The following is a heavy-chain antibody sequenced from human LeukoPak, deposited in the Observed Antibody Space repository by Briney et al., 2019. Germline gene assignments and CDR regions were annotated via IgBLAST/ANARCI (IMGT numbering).Heavy chain of an antibody. Sequence: GGSLRLSCAASGFAFSSYAMHWVRQAPGKGLEWVALISYDGGYKYYGDSVKGRFTISRDNSKNTLYLQMNSLRAEDTAVYYCARDPIAVAGSLAFDYWGQGTLVTVSS. CDR3: ARDPIAVAGSLAFDY. V-gene: IGHV3-30-3*01. CDR2: ISYDGGYK. J-gene: IGHJ4*02. CDR1: GFAFSSYA. D-gene: IGHD6-19*01.